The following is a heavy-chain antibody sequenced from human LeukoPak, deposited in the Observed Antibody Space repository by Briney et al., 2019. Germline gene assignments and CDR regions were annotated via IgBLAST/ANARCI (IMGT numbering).Heavy chain of an antibody. J-gene: IGHJ5*02. V-gene: IGHV4-61*02. CDR2: IYTSGST. Sequence: PSQTLSLTCTVSGGSISSGSYYWSWIRQPAGKGLEWIGRIYTSGSTNYNPSLKSRVTISVDTSKNQFSLKLSSVTAADTAVYYCARDTCGGDCYPKINWCDPWGQGTLVTVSS. D-gene: IGHD2-21*02. CDR1: GGSISSGSYY. CDR3: ARDTCGGDCYPKINWCDP.